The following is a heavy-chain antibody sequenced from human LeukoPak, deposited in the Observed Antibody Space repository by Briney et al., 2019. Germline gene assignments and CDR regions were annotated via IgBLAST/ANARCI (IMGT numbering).Heavy chain of an antibody. V-gene: IGHV3-30-3*01. CDR2: ISYDGSNK. Sequence: ARSLRLSCAASGFTFSSYAMHWVRQAPGKGLEWVAVISYDGSNKYYADSVKGRFTISRDNSKNTLYLQMNSLRAEDTAVYYCARDVLVVVITTVDYWGQGTLVTVSS. J-gene: IGHJ4*02. CDR3: ARDVLVVVITTVDY. CDR1: GFTFSSYA. D-gene: IGHD3-22*01.